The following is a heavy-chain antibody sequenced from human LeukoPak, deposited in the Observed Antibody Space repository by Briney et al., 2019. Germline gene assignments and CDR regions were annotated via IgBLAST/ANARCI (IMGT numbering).Heavy chain of an antibody. CDR3: ARAAPQLLHDAFDI. D-gene: IGHD2-2*01. CDR1: GYTFTSYG. V-gene: IGHV1-18*01. Sequence: ASVKVSCKASGYTFTSYGISWVRQAPGQGLEWMGWISAFNGNTNYAQKLQGRVTMTTDTSTSTAYMELRSLRSDDTAVYYCARAAPQLLHDAFDIWGQGTMVTVSS. J-gene: IGHJ3*02. CDR2: ISAFNGNT.